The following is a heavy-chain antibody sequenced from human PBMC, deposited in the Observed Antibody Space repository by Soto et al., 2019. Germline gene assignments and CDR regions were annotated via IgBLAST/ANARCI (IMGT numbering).Heavy chain of an antibody. D-gene: IGHD5-12*01. Sequence: GSLRLSCAASGFTFSSYSMNWVRQAPGKGLEWVSSISSTSTYIYYADSVKGRFTITKDTSKDQVVLTMTNMDPMDTATYFCAHSQRGPRDFWGPGILVTVSS. V-gene: IGHV3-21*03. CDR1: GFTFSSYS. CDR2: ISSTSTYI. CDR3: AHSQRGPRDF. J-gene: IGHJ4*02.